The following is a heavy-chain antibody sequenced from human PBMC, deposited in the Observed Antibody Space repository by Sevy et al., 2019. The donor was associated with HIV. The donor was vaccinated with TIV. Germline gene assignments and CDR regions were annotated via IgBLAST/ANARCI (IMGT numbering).Heavy chain of an antibody. Sequence: ASVKVSCKASGGTFSSYAISWVRQAPGQGLEWMGGIIPIFGTANYAQKFQGRVTITADESTGTAYMELSSLRSEDTAVNYCARDTKRYYDSSGYYCAFDIWGQGTMVTVSS. CDR2: IIPIFGTA. J-gene: IGHJ3*02. CDR3: ARDTKRYYDSSGYYCAFDI. V-gene: IGHV1-69*13. CDR1: GGTFSSYA. D-gene: IGHD3-22*01.